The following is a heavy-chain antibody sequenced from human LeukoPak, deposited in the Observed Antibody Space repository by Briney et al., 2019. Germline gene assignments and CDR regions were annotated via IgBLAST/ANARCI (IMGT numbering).Heavy chain of an antibody. CDR1: GGSFSDYY. CDR3: ARIQLWPLHYFDY. Sequence: PSETLSLTCAVYGGSFSDYYWSWIRQPPGKALEWIGEINHSGDTKYNPSLKSRVTISVDTSKNQFSLKVSSVTAADTAVYYCARIQLWPLHYFDYWGQGTLVTVS. D-gene: IGHD5-18*01. CDR2: INHSGDT. V-gene: IGHV4-34*01. J-gene: IGHJ4*02.